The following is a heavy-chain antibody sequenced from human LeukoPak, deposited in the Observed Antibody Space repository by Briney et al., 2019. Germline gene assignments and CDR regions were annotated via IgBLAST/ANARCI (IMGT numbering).Heavy chain of an antibody. CDR3: AMVVTGGFDY. J-gene: IGHJ4*02. Sequence: PGGSLRLSCAASGFTFSEYAIYWVRQAPGKGLEWVAVISFDGTNKFYAVSVKGRFTISRDNSRNTLYLQMNSLRTEDTAVYYCAMVVTGGFDYWGQGSLLTVSS. CDR2: ISFDGTNK. CDR1: GFTFSEYA. V-gene: IGHV3-30*04. D-gene: IGHD2-21*02.